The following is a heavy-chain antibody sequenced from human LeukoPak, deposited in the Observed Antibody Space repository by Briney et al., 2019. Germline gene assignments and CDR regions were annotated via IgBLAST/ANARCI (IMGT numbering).Heavy chain of an antibody. V-gene: IGHV3-23*01. CDR3: AKMRFGSSSAGGDNWFDP. Sequence: GGSLRLSCAASGFTFSTYAMTWVRQAPEKGPEWVSAVSGSGGTTYCADSVRGRFTISRDNSKSTLYLQMNSLRAEDTAVYYCAKMRFGSSSAGGDNWFDPWGQGTLVTVSS. D-gene: IGHD6-6*01. J-gene: IGHJ5*02. CDR2: VSGSGGTT. CDR1: GFTFSTYA.